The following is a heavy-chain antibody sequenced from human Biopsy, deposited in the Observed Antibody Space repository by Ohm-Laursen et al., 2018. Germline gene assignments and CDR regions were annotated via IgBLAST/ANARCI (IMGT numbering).Heavy chain of an antibody. CDR2: ISWNSDRI. CDR1: GFTFDDHA. CDR3: TKDQDYGDYGMDV. J-gene: IGHJ6*02. V-gene: IGHV3-9*01. D-gene: IGHD4-17*01. Sequence: SLRLSCTASGFTFDDHAMHWVRQPPGKGLEWVSGISWNSDRIGYADSVKGRFTISRDNAKNSLYLQMNSLRAEDTAFYYCTKDQDYGDYGMDVWGQGTTVTVSS.